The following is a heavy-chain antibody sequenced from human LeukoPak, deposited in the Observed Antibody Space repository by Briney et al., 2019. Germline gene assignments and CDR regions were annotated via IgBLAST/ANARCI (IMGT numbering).Heavy chain of an antibody. CDR2: VYSSGRN. J-gene: IGHJ6*03. D-gene: IGHD2-2*01. CDR1: GASMTIYY. CDR3: ARLPRGYCSSTSCNEEYMDV. Sequence: SETLSLTCNVSGASMTIYYWTWIRQPPGKGLEWIGYVYSSGRNNYNPSLKSRVTISLDTSKNQFSLNLKSVTAADTAVYFCARLPRGYCSSTSCNEEYMDVWGKGTTVTVSS. V-gene: IGHV4-59*01.